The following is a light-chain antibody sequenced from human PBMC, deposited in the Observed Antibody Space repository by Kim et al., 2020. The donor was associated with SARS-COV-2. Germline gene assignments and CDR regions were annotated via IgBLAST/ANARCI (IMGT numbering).Light chain of an antibody. V-gene: IGKV3D-15*01. CDR2: GAS. Sequence: SPGERATLSCRASQSGSSNLAWYQQKPGQAPRLLIYGASTRATDTPARFSGSGSGTEFTLTISSLQSEDFAVYYCQQFNSWPRGTFGQGTKVDIK. CDR3: QQFNSWPRGT. CDR1: QSGSSN. J-gene: IGKJ1*01.